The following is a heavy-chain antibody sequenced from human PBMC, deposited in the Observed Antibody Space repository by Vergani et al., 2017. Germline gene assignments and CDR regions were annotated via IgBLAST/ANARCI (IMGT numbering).Heavy chain of an antibody. CDR2: IYSSDET. CDR3: ARGNYYGSGTYVDP. D-gene: IGHD3-10*01. V-gene: IGHV3-66*02. J-gene: IGHJ5*02. Sequence: ELQLVESGGGLVQPGGSLRLSCAASGSTVSGNYMTWVRQAPRKGLEWVSHIYSSDETYYADSVNGRVTSSRDTSKNTLHLQINNLRVEDTAVYYCARGNYYGSGTYVDPWGQGTLVTVSS. CDR1: GSTVSGNY.